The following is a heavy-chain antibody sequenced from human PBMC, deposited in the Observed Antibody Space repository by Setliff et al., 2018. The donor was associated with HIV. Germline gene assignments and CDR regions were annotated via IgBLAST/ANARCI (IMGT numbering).Heavy chain of an antibody. D-gene: IGHD6-19*01. V-gene: IGHV4-61*02. Sequence: SETLSLTCNVSGGSISSVNYYWNWIRQPAGKGLEWIGRIYASGSPTYNSSLESRVTISVDTSKIHFSLRLNSVTAADTAVYFCARAPRYYRGWYIPEYFDNWGEGTLVTVSS. CDR3: ARAPRYYRGWYIPEYFDN. J-gene: IGHJ4*02. CDR1: GGSISSVNYY. CDR2: IYASGSP.